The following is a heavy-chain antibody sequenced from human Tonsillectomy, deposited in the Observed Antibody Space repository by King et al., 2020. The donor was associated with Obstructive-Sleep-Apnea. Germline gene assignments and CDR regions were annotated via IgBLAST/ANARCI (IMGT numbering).Heavy chain of an antibody. J-gene: IGHJ6*04. Sequence: IAWVRQTHGKGLEWMGMIFPGDSDTKYSPSFQGQVTMSVDESISTVYMQWRSLKASDTAMYYCARPRGDYVLDLWGKGTTVTVSS. CDR2: IFPGDSDT. D-gene: IGHD4-17*01. CDR3: ARPRGDYVLDL. V-gene: IGHV5-51*01.